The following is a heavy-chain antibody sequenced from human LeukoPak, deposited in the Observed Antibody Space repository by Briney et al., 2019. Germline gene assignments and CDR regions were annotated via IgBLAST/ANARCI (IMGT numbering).Heavy chain of an antibody. Sequence: ASVKVSCKASGYTFSNYGISWVRQAPGQGLEWMGWISGYNGNTNYAQKLQGRVTMTTDTSTSTAYMELRSLRYDDTAVYYCAREMQYYYGSGNIIYRNWFDPWGQGTLVTVSS. D-gene: IGHD3-10*01. J-gene: IGHJ5*02. CDR2: ISGYNGNT. CDR3: AREMQYYYGSGNIIYRNWFDP. CDR1: GYTFSNYG. V-gene: IGHV1-18*01.